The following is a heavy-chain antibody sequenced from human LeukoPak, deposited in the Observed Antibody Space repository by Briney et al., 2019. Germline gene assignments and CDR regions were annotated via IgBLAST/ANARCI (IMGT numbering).Heavy chain of an antibody. CDR1: GFXFSSYG. V-gene: IGHV3-30*18. CDR3: AKEGYYSGGYQKYLGY. D-gene: IGHD1-26*01. Sequence: PGGSLRLSCAASGFXFSSYGIHWVRQAPGKGQEWVAVISYDGSNKYYADSVKGRFTISRDNSKNTLYLQMNSLRAEDTAVYYCAKEGYYSGGYQKYLGYWGQGTLVTVSS. CDR2: ISYDGSNK. J-gene: IGHJ4*02.